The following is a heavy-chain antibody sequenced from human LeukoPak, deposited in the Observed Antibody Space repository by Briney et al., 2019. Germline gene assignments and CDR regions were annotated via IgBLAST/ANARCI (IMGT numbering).Heavy chain of an antibody. Sequence: ASVKVSCKASGYTFTDYYIHWVRQAPGQGLEWMGWISAYNGNTNYAQKLQGRVTMTTDTSTSTAYMELRSLRSDDTAVYYCARGGMAADAFDIWGQGTMVTVSS. CDR1: GYTFTDYY. V-gene: IGHV1-18*04. J-gene: IGHJ3*02. CDR2: ISAYNGNT. CDR3: ARGGMAADAFDI. D-gene: IGHD6-13*01.